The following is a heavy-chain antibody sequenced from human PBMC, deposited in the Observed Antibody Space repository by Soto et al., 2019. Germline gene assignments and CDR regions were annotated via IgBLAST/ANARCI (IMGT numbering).Heavy chain of an antibody. Sequence: EVQMVESGGGLVKPGGSLRLSCAASGFTFSSYSMNWVRQAPGKGLEWVSSISSSGSYIYYADSVKGRFTISRDNAKNSLYLQMSSLRAEDTAVYHCASRYCSNGVCPFDYWGHGTLVTVSS. V-gene: IGHV3-21*01. CDR1: GFTFSSYS. CDR3: ASRYCSNGVCPFDY. CDR2: ISSSGSYI. D-gene: IGHD2-8*01. J-gene: IGHJ4*01.